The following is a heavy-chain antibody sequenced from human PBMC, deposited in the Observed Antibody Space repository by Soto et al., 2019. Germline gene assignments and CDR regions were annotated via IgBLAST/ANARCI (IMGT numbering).Heavy chain of an antibody. CDR2: ISAYNGNT. V-gene: IGHV1-18*01. D-gene: IGHD3-9*01. CDR1: GYTFTSYG. J-gene: IGHJ4*02. CDR3: ARDNWLDWDFDY. Sequence: ASVKVSCKASGYTFTSYGISCVRQAPGQGLEWMGWISAYNGNTNYAQKLQGRVTMTTDTSTSTAYMELRSLRSDDTAVYYCARDNWLDWDFDYWGQGTLVTVSS.